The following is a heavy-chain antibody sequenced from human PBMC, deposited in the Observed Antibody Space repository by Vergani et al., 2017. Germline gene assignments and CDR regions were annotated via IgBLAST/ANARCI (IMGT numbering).Heavy chain of an antibody. V-gene: IGHV4-34*11. J-gene: IGHJ4*02. CDR1: GGSLSGYY. D-gene: IGHD3-22*01. CDR3: ARMGGYDEGDAFRIGYFDS. Sequence: QVQLQQWGPGLLKPSETLSLTCAVYGGSLSGYYWSWIRLAPGKGLEWIGYIYSTGSTHHNPSLRRRINMSVDTSKNQFSLKLNSVTAADTAMYYCARMGGYDEGDAFRIGYFDSWGPGILVTVSS. CDR2: IYSTGST.